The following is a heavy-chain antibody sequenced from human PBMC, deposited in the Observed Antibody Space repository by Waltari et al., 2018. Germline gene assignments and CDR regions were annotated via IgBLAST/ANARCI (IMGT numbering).Heavy chain of an antibody. CDR3: HLVGRNIGLAGGTPTYYSYMGV. V-gene: IGHV1-24*01. J-gene: IGHJ6*03. Sequence: QVQVVQSGAEARKPGASVKVSCKVPKYTRSGFSIHWVRQPRGKGLEGMGHIERGDSRNDPAQNFRGRVTMTEDTSTDTAYVELSSLRSEDSAVHFCHLVGRNIGLAGGTPTYYSYMGVWGRGTSVTVSS. CDR2: IERGDSRN. CDR1: KYTRSGFS. D-gene: IGHD2-15*01.